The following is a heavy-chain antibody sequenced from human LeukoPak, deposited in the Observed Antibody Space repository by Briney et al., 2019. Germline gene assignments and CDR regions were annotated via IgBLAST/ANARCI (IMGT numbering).Heavy chain of an antibody. Sequence: PGGSLRLSYAASGFAFSNYWMSWVRQAPGKGLEWVANIKQDGSEEYYVDSVKGRFTISRDNAKNSLFLQLNSLRAEDTAVYYCARSGIRGVVVTSWGQGTLVTVSS. CDR1: GFAFSNYW. J-gene: IGHJ5*02. D-gene: IGHD3-10*01. CDR2: IKQDGSEE. CDR3: ARSGIRGVVVTS. V-gene: IGHV3-7*03.